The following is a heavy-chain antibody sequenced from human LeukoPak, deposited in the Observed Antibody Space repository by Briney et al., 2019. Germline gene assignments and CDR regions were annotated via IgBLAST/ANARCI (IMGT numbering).Heavy chain of an antibody. Sequence: ASVKVSCKASGYTFTGYYMHWVRQAPGQGLEWMGIINPSGDNTNYAQKFQGRVTMTRDMSTTTVYMELSSLRSEDTAVYYCARGPHRRTYDRDNWFDPWGQGTLVTVSS. V-gene: IGHV1-46*01. D-gene: IGHD3-3*01. CDR2: INPSGDNT. CDR1: GYTFTGYY. CDR3: ARGPHRRTYDRDNWFDP. J-gene: IGHJ5*02.